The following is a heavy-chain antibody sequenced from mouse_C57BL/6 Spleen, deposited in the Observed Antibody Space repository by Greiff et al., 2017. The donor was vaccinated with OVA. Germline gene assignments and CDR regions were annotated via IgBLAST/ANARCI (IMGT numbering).Heavy chain of an antibody. CDR2: IYPGDGDT. J-gene: IGHJ1*03. D-gene: IGHD1-1*01. V-gene: IGHV1-82*01. CDR3: ARKGDLRTYWYFDV. Sequence: QVQLQQSGPELVKPGASVKISCKASGYAFSSSWMNWVKQRPGKGLEWIGRIYPGDGDTNYNGKFKGKATLTADKSSSTAYMQLSSLTSEDSAVYFGARKGDLRTYWYFDVWGTGTTVTVSS. CDR1: GYAFSSSW.